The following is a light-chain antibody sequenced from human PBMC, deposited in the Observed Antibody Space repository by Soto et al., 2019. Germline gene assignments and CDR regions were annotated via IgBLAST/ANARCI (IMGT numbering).Light chain of an antibody. V-gene: IGKV3-20*01. CDR1: QSISSNY. J-gene: IGKJ2*01. CDR2: GAS. CDR3: QQYGSSYT. Sequence: EIVLTQSPGTLSLYPGERATLSCRASQSISSNYLAWYQQKPGQAPRLLIYGASSRATDIPDRFSGSGSGTDFTLTISRLDPEDFAVYYCQQYGSSYTFGRGTKLEI.